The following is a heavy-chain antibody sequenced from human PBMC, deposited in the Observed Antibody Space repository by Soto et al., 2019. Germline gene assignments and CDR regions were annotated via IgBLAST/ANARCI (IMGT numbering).Heavy chain of an antibody. V-gene: IGHV4-4*07. D-gene: IGHD1-26*01. CDR3: ARDLSGTGLDI. CDR2: VYSTGGT. CDR1: GDSIGRFD. J-gene: IGHJ6*02. Sequence: PSETLSLTCNVSGDSIGRFDWSWIRQSAEKGLEWIGRVYSTGGTAYNPALKGRVTISLDRSNNHVSLEMNSVTAADTAVYFCARDLSGTGLDIWGRGTRVTVSS.